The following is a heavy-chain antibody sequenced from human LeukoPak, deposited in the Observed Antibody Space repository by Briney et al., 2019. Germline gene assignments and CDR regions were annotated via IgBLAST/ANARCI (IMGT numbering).Heavy chain of an antibody. CDR3: ARHSAYNWNCDP. J-gene: IGHJ5*02. CDR2: VYYTGST. V-gene: IGHV4-31*03. Sequence: PSQTLSLTCTVSGGSVTSGGYYWSWIRQHPGKGLEWIGYVYYTGSTYYNPSLESRVTISPDTSKNQFSLKLSSVTAADTAVYYCARHSAYNWNCDPWGQGTLVTVSS. CDR1: GGSVTSGGYY. D-gene: IGHD1-7*01.